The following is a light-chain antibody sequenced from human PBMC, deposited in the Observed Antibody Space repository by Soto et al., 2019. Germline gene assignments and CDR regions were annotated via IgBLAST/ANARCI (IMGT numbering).Light chain of an antibody. V-gene: IGKV2-28*01. Sequence: DIVMTQSPLSLPVTPGEPASISCRSSQSLLHSSGRYYLDWYLQKPGQSPQLLIYLGSHRASGVPDRFSGSGSGTDFTLTISRVEAEDVGIYYSIPALQTPFAFGGGTRVEIK. CDR2: LGS. CDR3: IPALQTPFA. J-gene: IGKJ4*01. CDR1: QSLLHSSGRYY.